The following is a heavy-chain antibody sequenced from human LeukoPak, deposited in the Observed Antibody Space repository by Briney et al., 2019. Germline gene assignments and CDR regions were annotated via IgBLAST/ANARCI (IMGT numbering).Heavy chain of an antibody. CDR2: ISCSGSTI. CDR3: ARDFYTWHPGPWYDP. J-gene: IGHJ5*02. CDR1: GFTFSDYY. V-gene: IGHV3-11*01. Sequence: PGGPLRLSCAASGFTFSDYYMSWIRQAPGKELEWVSYISCSGSTIYYADSVKGRFTISRDRATNSLYLQMNGLRAEETDVSYCARDFYTWHPGPWYDPWGQGTLVTVSS. D-gene: IGHD3-16*01.